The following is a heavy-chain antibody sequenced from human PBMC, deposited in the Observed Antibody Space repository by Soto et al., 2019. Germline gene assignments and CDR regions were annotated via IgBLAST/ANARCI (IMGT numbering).Heavy chain of an antibody. CDR2: ISTSSIYT. CDR1: GFTFSDYY. J-gene: IGHJ5*02. CDR3: ASMYYYGSGEHKWFDP. D-gene: IGHD3-10*01. V-gene: IGHV3-11*05. Sequence: QVQLVESGGGLVKPGGSLRLSCAASGFTFSDYYMSWIRQAPGRGLEWISYISTSSIYTIYADSVKGRFTISRDNAKNSLYLQMNSLRAEDTAVYYCASMYYYGSGEHKWFDPWGKGTLVTVSS.